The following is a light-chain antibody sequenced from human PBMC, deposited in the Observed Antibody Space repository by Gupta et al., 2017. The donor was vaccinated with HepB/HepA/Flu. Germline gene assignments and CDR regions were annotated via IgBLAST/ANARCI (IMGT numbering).Light chain of an antibody. CDR2: DNN. V-gene: IGLV1-47*01. Sequence: QSVLTQPPSASGTPGQKVNISCSGNPSNIGSNYVCWYQQFAGMAPRLLIYDNNQRPSGVPDRFSGAKSGTSASLAIRGLRSEDEAYYYCANWDGSRGVFGGGTRVTVL. CDR1: PSNIGSNY. CDR3: ANWDGSRGV. J-gene: IGLJ3*02.